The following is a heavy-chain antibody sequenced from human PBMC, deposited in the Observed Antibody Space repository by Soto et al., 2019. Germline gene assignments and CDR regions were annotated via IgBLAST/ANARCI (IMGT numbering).Heavy chain of an antibody. D-gene: IGHD3-16*01. CDR3: AVLVLRHTPDTGDDAFDI. J-gene: IGHJ3*02. CDR1: GFTFSSYG. V-gene: IGHV3-30*03. Sequence: PGVSLRLSCAASGFTFSSYGMHWVRQAPGKGLEWVAVISYDGSNKYYADSVKGRFTISRDNSKNTLYLQMNSLRAEDTAVYYCAVLVLRHTPDTGDDAFDIWGQGTMVNVSS. CDR2: ISYDGSNK.